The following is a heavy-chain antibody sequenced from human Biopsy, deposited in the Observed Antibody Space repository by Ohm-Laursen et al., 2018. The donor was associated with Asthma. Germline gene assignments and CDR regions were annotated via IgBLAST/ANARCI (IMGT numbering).Heavy chain of an antibody. J-gene: IGHJ4*02. Sequence: GTLSLTCTVSGGSINNFYWSRIRQPPGKGLESIGHVYYSGSTNYNPSLKSRVTISIDASKNQFSLKLTSVTAADTAVYYCARGVDRVTGLLDHFDSWGQVTLVTVSS. CDR2: VYYSGST. V-gene: IGHV4-59*01. D-gene: IGHD2-21*02. CDR3: ARGVDRVTGLLDHFDS. CDR1: GGSINNFY.